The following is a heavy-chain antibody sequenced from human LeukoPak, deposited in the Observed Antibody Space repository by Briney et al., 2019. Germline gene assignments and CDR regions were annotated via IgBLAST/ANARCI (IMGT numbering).Heavy chain of an antibody. Sequence: ETLSLTCAVYGGSFSGYYWSWIRQPPGKGLEWIGEINHSGSTNYNPSLKSRVTISVDTSKNQFSLKLSSVTAADTAVYYCARAALYYDFWSGYRAHWFDPWGQGTLVTVSS. CDR3: ARAALYYDFWSGYRAHWFDP. D-gene: IGHD3-3*01. CDR2: INHSGST. V-gene: IGHV4-34*01. J-gene: IGHJ5*02. CDR1: GGSFSGYY.